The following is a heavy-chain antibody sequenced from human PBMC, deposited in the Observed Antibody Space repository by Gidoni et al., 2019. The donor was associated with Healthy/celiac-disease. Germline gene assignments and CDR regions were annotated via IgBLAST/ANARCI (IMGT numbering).Heavy chain of an antibody. D-gene: IGHD3-16*02. Sequence: EVQPVESGRGLVQPGGSLRLPGAASGFTLSSSAMSRVRQAPGKGLEWVSAISGSGGSTYYADSVQGRFTISRDNSKNTLYLQMNSLRAEDTAVYYCAKGGTYDYVWGSYRYTVSEDYWGQGTLVTVSS. CDR2: ISGSGGST. CDR1: GFTLSSSA. J-gene: IGHJ4*02. CDR3: AKGGTYDYVWGSYRYTVSEDY. V-gene: IGHV3-23*04.